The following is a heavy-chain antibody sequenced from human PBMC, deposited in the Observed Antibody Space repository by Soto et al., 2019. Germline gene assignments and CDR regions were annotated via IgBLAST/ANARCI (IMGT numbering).Heavy chain of an antibody. CDR1: AYSFTSYW. J-gene: IGHJ4*02. CDR2: IDPRDSYT. D-gene: IGHD6-19*01. V-gene: IGHV5-10-1*01. Sequence: GESLKISCKGSAYSFTSYWISWVRLMPGKGLEWMGRIDPRDSYTNYSPSFQGHVTISADKSISTAYLQWSSLKASDTAMYYCARHPHTAVADHYFDYWGQGPLVTVSS. CDR3: ARHPHTAVADHYFDY.